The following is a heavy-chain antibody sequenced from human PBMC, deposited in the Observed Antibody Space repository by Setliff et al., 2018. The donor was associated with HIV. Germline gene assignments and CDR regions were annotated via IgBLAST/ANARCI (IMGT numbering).Heavy chain of an antibody. CDR1: GGSFSNFY. CDR2: ISHSGGT. V-gene: IGHV4-34*01. J-gene: IGHJ6*04. CDR3: ARGQEAFPAPHYMDV. Sequence: TSETLSLTCAVYGGSFSNFYWTWIRQPPRKGLEWIGEISHSGGTNHNPSLQSRVAISLDTSKSQFSLKLVSVTVADTAVYYCARGQEAFPAPHYMDVWGKGTTVTVSS.